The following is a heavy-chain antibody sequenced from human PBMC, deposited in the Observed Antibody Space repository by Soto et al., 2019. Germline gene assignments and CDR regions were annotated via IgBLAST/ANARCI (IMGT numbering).Heavy chain of an antibody. CDR1: GGSISSYY. CDR3: ARDQPWVLNSAGRYEVGLDY. Sequence: SETLSLTCTVSGGSISSYYWSWIRQPPGKGLEWIGYIYYSGSTNYNPSLKGRVTISVDTSKNQFSLKLSSVTAADTAVYYCARDQPWVLNSAGRYEVGLDYWGQGTLVTVSS. CDR2: IYYSGST. J-gene: IGHJ4*02. D-gene: IGHD1-1*01. V-gene: IGHV4-59*01.